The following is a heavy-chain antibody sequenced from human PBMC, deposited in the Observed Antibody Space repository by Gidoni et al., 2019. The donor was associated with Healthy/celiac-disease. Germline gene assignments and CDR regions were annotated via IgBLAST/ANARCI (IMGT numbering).Heavy chain of an antibody. V-gene: IGHV3-21*01. D-gene: IGHD3-3*01. J-gene: IGHJ4*02. CDR1: GFTFSSYS. Sequence: EVQLVESGGGLVKPGGSLRLSCAASGFTFSSYSMNWVRQAPGKGLEWVSSISSSSSYIYYADSVKGRFTISRDNAKNSLYLQMNSLRAEDTAVYYCASGGYDFWSGYYPPGYWGQGTLVTVSS. CDR3: ASGGYDFWSGYYPPGY. CDR2: ISSSSSYI.